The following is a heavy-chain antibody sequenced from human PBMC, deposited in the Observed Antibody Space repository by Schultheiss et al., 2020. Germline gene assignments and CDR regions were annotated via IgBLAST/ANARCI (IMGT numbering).Heavy chain of an antibody. CDR1: GGSISSYY. CDR2: IYYSGST. J-gene: IGHJ4*02. Sequence: SETLSLTCTVSGGSISSYYWSWIRQPPGKGLEWIGYIYYSGSTNYNPSLKSRVTISVDTSKNQFSLKLSSVTAADTAVYYCAREGIGQYSSSSDFDYWGQGTLVTVSS. V-gene: IGHV4-59*12. D-gene: IGHD6-6*01. CDR3: AREGIGQYSSSSDFDY.